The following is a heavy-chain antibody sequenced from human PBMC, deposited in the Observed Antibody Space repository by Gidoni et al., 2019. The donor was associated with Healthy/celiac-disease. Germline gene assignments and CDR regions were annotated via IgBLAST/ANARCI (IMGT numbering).Heavy chain of an antibody. CDR3: AKVIGVGALPMFFDY. V-gene: IGHV3-23*01. D-gene: IGHD1-26*01. CDR2: ISGSGGST. CDR1: GLPFSRYA. J-gene: IGHJ4*02. Sequence: EVQLFGSGGGLVQPGGDLRRSCGASGLPFSRYAMCWVRQEPGKGLERVSAISGSGGSTYYADSVKGRFTISRDNAKNTLYLQMNSLRAEDTAVYYCAKVIGVGALPMFFDYWGQGTLVTVSS.